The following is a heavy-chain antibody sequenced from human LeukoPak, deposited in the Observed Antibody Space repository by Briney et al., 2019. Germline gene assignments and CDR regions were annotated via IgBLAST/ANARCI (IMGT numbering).Heavy chain of an antibody. CDR1: GGSISSSSHY. Sequence: SSETLSLTCTVSGGSISSSSHYWGWIRQPPGKGLEWIGSIYYSGITYYNPSLRSRVTISVDTSKNQFSLKLSSVTATDTAVYYCHFKYCSSSTCFYYFDYWGQGTLVTVSS. J-gene: IGHJ4*02. D-gene: IGHD2-2*01. V-gene: IGHV4-39*01. CDR3: HFKYCSSSTCFYYFDY. CDR2: IYYSGIT.